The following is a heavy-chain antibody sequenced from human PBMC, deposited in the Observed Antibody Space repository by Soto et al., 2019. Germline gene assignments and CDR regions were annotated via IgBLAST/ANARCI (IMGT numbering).Heavy chain of an antibody. J-gene: IGHJ5*02. CDR2: INAGNGNT. V-gene: IGHV1-3*05. CDR3: ARDRIAAAGTSWFDP. D-gene: IGHD6-13*01. CDR1: GYTFTSHA. Sequence: QVQLVQSGAEEKKPGASVKVSCKASGYTFTSHAMHWVRQAPGQRLEWMGWINAGNGNTKYSQKFQGRVTITTDTSASTAYRELSSLRPEDTAVDYCARDRIAAAGTSWFDPWGQGTLVTVSS.